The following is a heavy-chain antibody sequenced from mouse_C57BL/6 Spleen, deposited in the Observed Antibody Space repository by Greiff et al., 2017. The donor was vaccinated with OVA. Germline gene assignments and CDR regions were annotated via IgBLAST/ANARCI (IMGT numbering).Heavy chain of an antibody. Sequence: HVQLQQPGTELVKPGASVKLSCKASGYTFTSYWMHWVKQRPGQGLEWIGNINPSNGGTNYNEKFKSKATLTVDKSSSTAYMQLSSLTSEYSAVYYCARLYEGYVRYVDFWGTGTTVTVSS. CDR1: GYTFTSYW. J-gene: IGHJ1*03. CDR3: ARLYEGYVRYVDF. V-gene: IGHV1-53*01. D-gene: IGHD2-3*01. CDR2: INPSNGGT.